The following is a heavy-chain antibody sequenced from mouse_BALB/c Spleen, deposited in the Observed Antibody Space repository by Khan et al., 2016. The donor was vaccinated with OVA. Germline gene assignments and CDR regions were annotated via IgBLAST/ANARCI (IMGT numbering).Heavy chain of an antibody. CDR3: ARDGSRSLFAY. D-gene: IGHD1-1*01. Sequence: QVQLKQSGTELVRPWVSVKISCKGSGYTFTEYAMNWVKESHEKSLEWIGVISTYYGDARYNQKFKGKATMTVDKSSSTAYMELARLTSEDSAIYYCARDGSRSLFAYWGQGTLVTVSA. V-gene: IGHV1S137*01. CDR1: GYTFTEYA. CDR2: ISTYYGDA. J-gene: IGHJ3*01.